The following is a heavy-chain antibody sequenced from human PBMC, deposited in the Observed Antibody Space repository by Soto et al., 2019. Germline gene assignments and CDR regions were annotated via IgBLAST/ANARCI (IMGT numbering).Heavy chain of an antibody. CDR3: AKVPSDKPRNTIFGVVTSDYYFDY. V-gene: IGHV3-23*01. CDR2: ISGSGGST. J-gene: IGHJ4*02. D-gene: IGHD3-3*01. CDR1: GFTFSSYA. Sequence: GSLRLSCAASGFTFSSYAMSWVRQAPGKGLEWVSAISGSGGSTYYADSVKGRFTISRDNSKNTLYLQMNSLRAEDTAVYYCAKVPSDKPRNTIFGVVTSDYYFDYWGQGTLVTVSS.